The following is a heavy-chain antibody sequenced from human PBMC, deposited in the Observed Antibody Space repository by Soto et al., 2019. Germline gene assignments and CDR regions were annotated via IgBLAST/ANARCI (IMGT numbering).Heavy chain of an antibody. CDR1: GYTFTSYG. J-gene: IGHJ6*02. Sequence: GASVKVSCKASGYTFTSYGISWVRQAPGQGHEWMGWISAYNGNTNYAQKLQGRVTMTTDTSTSTAYMKLRSLRSDDTALYYCAREAGEAAAGYGMDVWGQGTTVTVSS. CDR3: AREAGEAAAGYGMDV. D-gene: IGHD6-13*01. CDR2: ISAYNGNT. V-gene: IGHV1-18*01.